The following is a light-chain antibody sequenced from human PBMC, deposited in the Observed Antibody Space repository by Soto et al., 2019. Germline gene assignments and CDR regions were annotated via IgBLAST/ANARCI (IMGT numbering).Light chain of an antibody. Sequence: QSVLTQPPSVSGSPGQSVTISCTGTSSDVGSYNRVSWYQQPPGTAPKLMIYAASNRPSGVSHRFSGSRSGNTASLTISGLQAEDEAHYYCSSYTSGSTLYVFGTGTKLTVL. CDR3: SSYTSGSTLYV. V-gene: IGLV2-18*02. CDR1: SSDVGSYNR. J-gene: IGLJ1*01. CDR2: AAS.